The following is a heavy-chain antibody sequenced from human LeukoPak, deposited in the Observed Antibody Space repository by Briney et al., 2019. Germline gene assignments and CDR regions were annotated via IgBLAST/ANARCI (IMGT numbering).Heavy chain of an antibody. CDR1: GDPISSYY. Sequence: SETLSLTCTVPGDPISSYYWTWIRQPAGKGLEWIGRIYTSGSTNYNPSLKSRVTMSVDTSKNQFSLKLSSVSAADTAVYYCAGACSSTSCYAGVAFDIGGQGTMVTVS. D-gene: IGHD2-2*01. V-gene: IGHV4-4*07. CDR2: IYTSGST. CDR3: AGACSSTSCYAGVAFDI. J-gene: IGHJ3*02.